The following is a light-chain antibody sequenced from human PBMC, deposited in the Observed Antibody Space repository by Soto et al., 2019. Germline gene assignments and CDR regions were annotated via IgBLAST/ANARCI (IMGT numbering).Light chain of an antibody. CDR2: AAS. CDR3: QQSYSTPVT. J-gene: IGKJ1*01. CDR1: QSISSY. V-gene: IGKV1-39*01. Sequence: DIQMTQSPSSLSASVGDRVTITCRASQSISSYLNWYQQKPGKAPKLLIYAASSLQSGVPSRFSGSGSGTDFTLIISSLQPEDFAAYYCQQSYSTPVTFGQGTKVXIK.